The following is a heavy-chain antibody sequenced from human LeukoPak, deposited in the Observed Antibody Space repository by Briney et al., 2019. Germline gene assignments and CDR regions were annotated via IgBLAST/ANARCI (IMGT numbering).Heavy chain of an antibody. Sequence: GRSLRLSCAASGFTFDDYAMHWVRQAPGKGLEWVSGISWNSGSIGYADSVRGRFTISRDNAKNSLYLQMNSLRAEDTAVYYCARVPTVTTRYWGQGTLVTVSS. CDR3: ARVPTVTTRY. J-gene: IGHJ4*02. D-gene: IGHD4-17*01. CDR1: GFTFDDYA. CDR2: ISWNSGSI. V-gene: IGHV3-9*01.